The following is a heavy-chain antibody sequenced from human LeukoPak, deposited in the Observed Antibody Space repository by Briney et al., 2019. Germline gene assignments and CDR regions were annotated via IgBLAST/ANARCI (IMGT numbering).Heavy chain of an antibody. Sequence: ASVKVSCKASGYTFTSYGINWVRQATGQGLEWMGWMNPNSGNTGYAQKFQGRVTMTRNTSISTAYMELSSLRSEDTAVYYCARGDGSSSWDPFDYWGQGTLVTVSS. CDR3: ARGDGSSSWDPFDY. J-gene: IGHJ4*02. D-gene: IGHD6-13*01. CDR1: GYTFTSYG. V-gene: IGHV1-8*01. CDR2: MNPNSGNT.